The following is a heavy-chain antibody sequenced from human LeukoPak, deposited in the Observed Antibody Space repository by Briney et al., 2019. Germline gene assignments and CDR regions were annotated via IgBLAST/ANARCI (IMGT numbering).Heavy chain of an antibody. J-gene: IGHJ4*02. CDR3: TAGRSDYFDY. V-gene: IGHV4-59*04. CDR2: IYYSGST. D-gene: IGHD6-25*01. Sequence: PSETLSLTCTVSGGSFSTYYWSWIRQPPGKGLEWIGYIYYSGSTDYNPSLKSRVTMSLDMSKNQFSLNLNSVTAADTVVYYCTAGRSDYFDYWGQGTLVTVSS. CDR1: GGSFSTYY.